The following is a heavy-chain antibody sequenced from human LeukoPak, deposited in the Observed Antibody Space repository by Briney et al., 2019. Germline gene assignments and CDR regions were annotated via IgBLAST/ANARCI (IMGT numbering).Heavy chain of an antibody. CDR1: GYTFTGYY. CDR3: ARGGPRSVPLYYFDY. CDR2: INPNGGAT. Sequence: GASVKVSCKASGYTFTGYYVHWVRQAPGQGLAWMGWINPNGGATHPAQEFQGRVTMTRDTSIRTAYMELTRLRSDDTAVYYCARGGPRSVPLYYFDYWGQGTLVTVSS. V-gene: IGHV1-2*02. J-gene: IGHJ4*02.